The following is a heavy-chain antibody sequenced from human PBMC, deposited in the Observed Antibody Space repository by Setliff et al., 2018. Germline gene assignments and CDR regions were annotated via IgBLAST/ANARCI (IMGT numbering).Heavy chain of an antibody. V-gene: IGHV4-30-4*08. CDR3: ARTPASGTGDAFDI. CDR1: GGSGDYY. Sequence: SETLSLTCTVSGGSGDYYWSWIRQPPGKGLEWIGYISNSGSTYYKSSLKSRLTISIDTSKSQFSLKLGSVTAADTAMYYCARTPASGTGDAFDIWGQGTMVTVSS. J-gene: IGHJ3*02. D-gene: IGHD6-13*01. CDR2: ISNSGST.